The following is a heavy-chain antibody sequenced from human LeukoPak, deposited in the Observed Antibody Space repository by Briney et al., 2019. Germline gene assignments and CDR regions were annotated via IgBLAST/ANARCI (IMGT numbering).Heavy chain of an antibody. J-gene: IGHJ2*01. V-gene: IGHV4-38-2*02. Sequence: SETLSLTCTVSGYSISSGSYWGWIRQPPGKGLEWIGSIYQSGSTYYNPSLKSRVTISVDTSKNQFSLKLSSVTAADTAMYYCARVTGTWYFDLWGRGTLVTVSS. CDR2: IYQSGST. D-gene: IGHD7-27*01. CDR3: ARVTGTWYFDL. CDR1: GYSISSGSY.